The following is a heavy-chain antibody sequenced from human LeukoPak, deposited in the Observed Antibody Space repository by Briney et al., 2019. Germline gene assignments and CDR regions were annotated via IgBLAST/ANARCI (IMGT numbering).Heavy chain of an antibody. CDR2: ISYDGSNT. J-gene: IGHJ4*02. Sequence: GRSLRLSCAASGFTFSNYGMHWVRQAPGKGLERVAVISYDGSNTFYADSVKGRFTISRDNSKNTLYLQVNSLRAEDTAVYYCAKDPHSSGWYFTAFDYWGQGTLVTVSS. V-gene: IGHV3-30*18. CDR3: AKDPHSSGWYFTAFDY. D-gene: IGHD6-19*01. CDR1: GFTFSNYG.